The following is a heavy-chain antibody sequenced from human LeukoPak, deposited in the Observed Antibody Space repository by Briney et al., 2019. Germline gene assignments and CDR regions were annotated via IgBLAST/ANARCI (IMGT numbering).Heavy chain of an antibody. Sequence: GASVKVSCKASGYTFTSYYMHWVRQAPGQGLEWMGIINPSGGSTSYAQKLQGRVTMTTDTSTSTAYMELRSLRSDDTAVYYCATDIPPPRVVLGFGGYWGQGTLVTVSS. J-gene: IGHJ4*02. CDR3: ATDIPPPRVVLGFGGY. CDR1: GYTFTSYY. CDR2: INPSGGST. D-gene: IGHD3-10*01. V-gene: IGHV1-46*01.